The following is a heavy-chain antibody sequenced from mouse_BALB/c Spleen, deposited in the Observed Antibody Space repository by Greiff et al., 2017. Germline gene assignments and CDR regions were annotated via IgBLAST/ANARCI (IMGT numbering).Heavy chain of an antibody. CDR3: DKRKQPAMEY. V-gene: IGHV14-3*02. CDR1: GFNIKDTY. J-gene: IGHJ4*01. D-gene: IGHD3-1*01. Sequence: EVQLQQSGAELVKPGASVKLSCTASGFNIKDTYMHWVKQRPEQGLEWIGRIDPANGNTKYDPKFQGKATITADTSTNTAYLQLSSLTSEDTAVYYSDKRKQPAMEYWGQGASVTVSS. CDR2: IDPANGNT.